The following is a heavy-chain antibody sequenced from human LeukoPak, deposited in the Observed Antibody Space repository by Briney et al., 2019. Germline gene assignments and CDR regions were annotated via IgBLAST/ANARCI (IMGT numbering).Heavy chain of an antibody. V-gene: IGHV3-48*03. CDR3: ARRASSTSLLDAFDI. J-gene: IGHJ3*02. Sequence: QPGGSLRLSCAASGFTFSSYEMNWVRQAPGKGLEWVSYISSSGSTIYYADSVKGRFTISRDNAKNSLYLQMNSLRAEDTAVYYCARRASSTSLLDAFDIWGQGTMVTVSS. CDR1: GFTFSSYE. D-gene: IGHD2-2*01. CDR2: ISSSGSTI.